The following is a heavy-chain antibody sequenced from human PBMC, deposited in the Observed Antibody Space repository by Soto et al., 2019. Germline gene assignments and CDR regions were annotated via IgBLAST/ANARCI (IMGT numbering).Heavy chain of an antibody. CDR3: TTLRLDP. V-gene: IGHV1-2*02. CDR2: VNPNTGLT. J-gene: IGHJ5*02. D-gene: IGHD3-9*01. CDR1: GYTFTALY. Sequence: ASVNVSCKASGYTFTALYMNWVRQAPGQGLEWMGWVNPNTGLTKYAQKFQGRVIMTRDTSINTAYMELSGLTSDDTAVYYCTTLRLDPWGQGTLVTVSS.